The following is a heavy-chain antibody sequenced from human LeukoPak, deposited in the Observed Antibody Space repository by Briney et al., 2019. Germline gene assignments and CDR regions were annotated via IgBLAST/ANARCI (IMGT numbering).Heavy chain of an antibody. CDR1: GFTFSSYE. Sequence: GGSLRLSCAASGFTFSSYEMNWVRQAPGKGLEWVSYISSSGSTIYYADSVKGRFTISRDNAKNSLYLQMNSLRGEDTAVYYCARLGAHGGWFDPWGQGTLVTVSS. CDR2: ISSSGSTI. CDR3: ARLGAHGGWFDP. D-gene: IGHD4-23*01. J-gene: IGHJ5*02. V-gene: IGHV3-48*03.